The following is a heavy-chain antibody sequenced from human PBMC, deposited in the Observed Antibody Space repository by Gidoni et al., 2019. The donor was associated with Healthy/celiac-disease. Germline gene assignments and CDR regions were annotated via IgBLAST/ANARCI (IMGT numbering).Heavy chain of an antibody. CDR2: ISGSGGST. Sequence: EVQLLESGGGLVQPGGSLRLSCAASGFTFSSYAMSWVRQAPGKGLEWVSAISGSGGSTYYADSVKGRFTISRDNSKNTLYLQMNSLRAEDTAVYYCAKGARGALYSNYGLGYFQHWGQGTLVTVSS. V-gene: IGHV3-23*01. D-gene: IGHD4-4*01. J-gene: IGHJ1*01. CDR3: AKGARGALYSNYGLGYFQH. CDR1: GFTFSSYA.